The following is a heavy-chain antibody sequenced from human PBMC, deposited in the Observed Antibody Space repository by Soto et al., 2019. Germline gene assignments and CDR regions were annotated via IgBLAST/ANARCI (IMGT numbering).Heavy chain of an antibody. J-gene: IGHJ5*02. CDR3: ARPLYGSGSVWFDP. Sequence: PGGSLRLACSASGFTFSGYWMTWVRQAPGKGLEWVANIKEDGSEKYYVDSVKGRFTISRDNPKNSLYLQMNSLRADDTAVYYCARPLYGSGSVWFDPWGQGTLVTVYS. CDR1: GFTFSGYW. V-gene: IGHV3-7*03. CDR2: IKEDGSEK. D-gene: IGHD3-10*01.